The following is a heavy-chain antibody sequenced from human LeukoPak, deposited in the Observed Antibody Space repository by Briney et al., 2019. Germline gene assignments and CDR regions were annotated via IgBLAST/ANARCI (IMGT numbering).Heavy chain of an antibody. CDR3: ARDRADTAMAINFDY. V-gene: IGHV1-46*01. Sequence: ASVKVSCKASGYTFTSYYMHWVRQAPGQGLEWMGIINPSGGSTSYAQKFQGRVTMTRDTSTSTVYMELSSLRSEDTAVYCCARDRADTAMAINFDYWGQGTLVTVSS. CDR2: INPSGGST. D-gene: IGHD5-18*01. J-gene: IGHJ4*02. CDR1: GYTFTSYY.